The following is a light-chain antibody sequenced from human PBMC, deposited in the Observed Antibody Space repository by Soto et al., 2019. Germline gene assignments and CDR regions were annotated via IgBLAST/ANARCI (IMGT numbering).Light chain of an antibody. J-gene: IGLJ1*01. V-gene: IGLV2-8*01. CDR3: SSYTDSSNYV. CDR2: QVT. Sequence: QSVLTQPPSASGSPGRSVAISCTGTSSDVGGYNYVSWYQQQPGKAPKLMIYQVTTRPSGVSNRFSGSRSGNTASLTISGLQAEEEADYYCSSYTDSSNYVFGTGTKVTVL. CDR1: SSDVGGYNY.